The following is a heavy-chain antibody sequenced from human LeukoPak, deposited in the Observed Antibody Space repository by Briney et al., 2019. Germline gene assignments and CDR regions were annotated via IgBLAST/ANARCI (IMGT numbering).Heavy chain of an antibody. Sequence: GGSVRLSRAASVLTYKSYSMNCVRHARGKGLECVSSLSRSSGYIYYADSVKGRFTISRDNDKNSLYLQMKSVRDEDTAVYYCARDPLADYWGQGTLVTVSS. J-gene: IGHJ4*02. CDR3: ARDPLADY. CDR1: VLTYKSYS. V-gene: IGHV3-21*01. D-gene: IGHD1-1*01. CDR2: LSRSSGYI.